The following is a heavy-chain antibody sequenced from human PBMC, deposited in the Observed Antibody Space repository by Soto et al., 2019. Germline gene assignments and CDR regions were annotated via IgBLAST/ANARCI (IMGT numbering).Heavy chain of an antibody. Sequence: GGSLRLSCEASGFAFSNYWMHWVRQAPGKRPVWISRIKTDGTITNYADYVKGRFSVSRDNAKNTLFLQMNSLTAEDTAVYYCAGNWNGVDYWGQGTLVTVSS. CDR1: GFAFSNYW. D-gene: IGHD1-1*01. CDR3: AGNWNGVDY. V-gene: IGHV3-74*01. CDR2: IKTDGTIT. J-gene: IGHJ4*02.